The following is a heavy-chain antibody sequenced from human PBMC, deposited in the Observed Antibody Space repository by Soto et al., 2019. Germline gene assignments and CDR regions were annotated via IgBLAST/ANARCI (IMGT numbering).Heavy chain of an antibody. V-gene: IGHV4-4*02. CDR2: IYHSGST. Sequence: SDTLSLTCAVSGDSIATSIWWSWFRQPPGKGLEWIGEIYHSGSTNYNLSLKSRVTISLDKSNNHFSLKLSSVTAADTAVYYCAAAGVTRFDSWGQGALVTVSS. CDR3: AAAGVTRFDS. D-gene: IGHD2-21*02. CDR1: GDSIATSIW. J-gene: IGHJ4*02.